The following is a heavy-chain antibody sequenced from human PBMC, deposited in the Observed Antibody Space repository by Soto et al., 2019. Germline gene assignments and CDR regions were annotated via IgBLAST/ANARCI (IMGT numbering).Heavy chain of an antibody. CDR3: TRGPRPSSVGTGAF. CDR1: GFTFSMYW. J-gene: IGHJ4*02. Sequence: GGSLRLSCTASGFTFSMYWMHWVRQVPGKGPEWVSRISDDGSRADYADSVKGRFTISRDNAKNTLYLEMYVLRADDTAVYYCTRGPRPSSVGTGAFWGQGTPVTVSS. D-gene: IGHD3-10*01. CDR2: ISDDGSRA. V-gene: IGHV3-74*01.